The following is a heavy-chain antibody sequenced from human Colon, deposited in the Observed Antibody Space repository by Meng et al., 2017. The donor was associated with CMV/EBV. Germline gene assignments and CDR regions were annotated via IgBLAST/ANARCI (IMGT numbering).Heavy chain of an antibody. CDR2: IQHTGST. CDR3: ARGSLYGS. D-gene: IGHD3-16*02. V-gene: IGHV4-34*01. Sequence: TLSLTVAVAGGSCSGYYWNWIRQSPTKGLEWIGEIQHTGSTNYNPSLESRVTISIDTSKNQFSLKLTSVTPADTAVYFCARGSLYGSWGQGTLVTVSS. CDR1: GGSCSGYY. J-gene: IGHJ5*01.